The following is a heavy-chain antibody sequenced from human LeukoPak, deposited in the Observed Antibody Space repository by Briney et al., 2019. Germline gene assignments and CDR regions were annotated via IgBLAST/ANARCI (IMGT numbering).Heavy chain of an antibody. V-gene: IGHV3-30-3*01. J-gene: IGHJ6*02. CDR2: ISYDGSNK. D-gene: IGHD6-19*01. CDR3: ARGRGQWLSDGMDV. CDR1: GFTFSSYA. Sequence: GGSLRLSCAASGFTFSSYAMHWVRQAPGKGLEWVAVISYDGSNKYYADSVKGRFTISRDNSKNTLYLQMNSLRAEDTAVYYCARGRGQWLSDGMDVWGQGTTVTVSS.